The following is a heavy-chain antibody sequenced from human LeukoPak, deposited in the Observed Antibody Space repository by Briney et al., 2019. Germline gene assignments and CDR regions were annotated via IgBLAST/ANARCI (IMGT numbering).Heavy chain of an antibody. J-gene: IGHJ4*02. D-gene: IGHD3-22*01. V-gene: IGHV4-59*12. CDR1: GGSLSNYY. CDR3: ARRTNEADSSGYYYFDY. CDR2: MYYRGRS. Sequence: SETLSLTCTVSGGSLSNYYWSWIRQPPGKGLEWIGYMYYRGRSNYNPSLKSRVTILVDTSKNQFSLKLSSVTAADTAVYYCARRTNEADSSGYYYFDYWGQGTLVTVSS.